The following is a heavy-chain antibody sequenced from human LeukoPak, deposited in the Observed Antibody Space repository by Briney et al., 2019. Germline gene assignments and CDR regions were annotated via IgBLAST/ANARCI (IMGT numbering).Heavy chain of an antibody. CDR2: IDYSGAT. Sequence: SGALSLPCTVSGGSISSYYWSWIRRPPGKGLEWIGYIDYSGATNYNPSLKSRVTISLDASKNQFSLQLSAVTAADTAVYYCARQFGELSSFDYWGQGTLVTVSS. D-gene: IGHD3-10*01. CDR3: ARQFGELSSFDY. V-gene: IGHV4-59*08. J-gene: IGHJ4*02. CDR1: GGSISSYY.